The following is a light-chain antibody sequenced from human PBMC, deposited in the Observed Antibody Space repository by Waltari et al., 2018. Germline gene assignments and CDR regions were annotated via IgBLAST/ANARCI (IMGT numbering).Light chain of an antibody. CDR3: QAWDRNTYVV. J-gene: IGLJ2*01. Sequence: SYELTQSPSVSVSPGQTASISCSGDKLEDRYVCWYQQKPGQAPVLVLHQDSKRPSGIPEPSSGFNAGNTATLTISETQAMDEADYYCQAWDRNTYVVFGGGTKLTVL. V-gene: IGLV3-1*01. CDR1: KLEDRY. CDR2: QDS.